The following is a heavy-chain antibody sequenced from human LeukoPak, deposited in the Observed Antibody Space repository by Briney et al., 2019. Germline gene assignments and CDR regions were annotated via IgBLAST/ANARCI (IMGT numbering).Heavy chain of an antibody. CDR3: ARWGVGATTYVWFDP. V-gene: IGHV1-46*01. CDR2: INPSVGST. D-gene: IGHD1-26*01. J-gene: IGHJ5*02. Sequence: GSVKVSCKASGYTFTNYYIHWVRQAPGQGLECMGIINPSVGSTSYEQKFQGRVTMTRDMSTSTVYMELSSLRSEDTAVYYCARWGVGATTYVWFDPWGQGTLVTVSS. CDR1: GYTFTNYY.